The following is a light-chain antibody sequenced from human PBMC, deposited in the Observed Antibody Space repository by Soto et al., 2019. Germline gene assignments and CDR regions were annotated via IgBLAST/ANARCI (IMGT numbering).Light chain of an antibody. CDR1: QSVSSN. Sequence: EVVMTQSPATLSVSPGERATLSCRASQSVSSNLAWYQQKPGQAPRLLIYGASTRATGIPARFSGSGSGTEFTLTISSLQSEDCAIYYCQQYNNWPPITFGQGTKLEIK. CDR2: GAS. CDR3: QQYNNWPPIT. J-gene: IGKJ2*01. V-gene: IGKV3-15*01.